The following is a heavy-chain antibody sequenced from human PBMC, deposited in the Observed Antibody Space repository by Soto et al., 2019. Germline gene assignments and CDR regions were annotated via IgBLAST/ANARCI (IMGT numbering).Heavy chain of an antibody. J-gene: IGHJ4*02. CDR2: ISGSGGSI. D-gene: IGHD6-19*01. Sequence: EVQLLESGGGLVQPGGSLRLSCAASGFNFSGYAMSWVRQAPGKGLEWVSAISGSGGSIYYADSVKGRFTISRDYSTNALYLQMNSLSSEDTAVYCCAKVSSSGFLWGGLYCDYWGEGPLVTVSS. CDR3: AKVSSSGFLWGGLYCDY. CDR1: GFNFSGYA. V-gene: IGHV3-23*01.